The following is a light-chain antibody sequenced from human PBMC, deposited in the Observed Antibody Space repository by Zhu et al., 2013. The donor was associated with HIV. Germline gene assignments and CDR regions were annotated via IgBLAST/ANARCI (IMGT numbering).Light chain of an antibody. CDR2: GAS. CDR1: QSVSDNY. V-gene: IGKV3-20*01. J-gene: IGKJ4*01. Sequence: PGERATLSCRASQSVSDNYVAWYQRKPGQPPRLPIHGASYRAFGIPDRFSGSGSGTDFTLTISRLEPEDFAVYYCQQYGSSSLTFGGGTKVEIK. CDR3: QQYGSSSLT.